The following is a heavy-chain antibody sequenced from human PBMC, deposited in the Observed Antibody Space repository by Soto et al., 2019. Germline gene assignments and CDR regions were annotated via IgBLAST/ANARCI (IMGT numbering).Heavy chain of an antibody. Sequence: EVQVVESGGGLVQPGGSLRLSCAVSGFTLSDHYVDWVRQAPGKGLEWISRSRNKVNSYTTEYDASVKGRFTISRDDSKNALYLEMNSLKTEDTAVYYCAVDIVGTGSDWGQGTLVTVSS. J-gene: IGHJ4*02. CDR3: AVDIVGTGSD. V-gene: IGHV3-72*01. CDR2: SRNKVNSYTT. D-gene: IGHD5-12*01. CDR1: GFTLSDHY.